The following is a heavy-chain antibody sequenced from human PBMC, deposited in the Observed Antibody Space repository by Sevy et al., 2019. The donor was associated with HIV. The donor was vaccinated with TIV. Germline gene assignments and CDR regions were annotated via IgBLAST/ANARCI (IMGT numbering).Heavy chain of an antibody. CDR2: ISWNSGSI. CDR1: GFTFDDYA. V-gene: IGHV3-9*01. CDR3: AKDSYYYDSSGYAGNYYYGMDF. J-gene: IGHJ6*02. D-gene: IGHD3-22*01. Sequence: GGSLRLSCAASGFTFDDYAMHWVRQAPGKGLEWVSGISWNSGSIGYADSVKGRFTISRDNAKNSLYLQMNSLRAEDTALYYCAKDSYYYDSSGYAGNYYYGMDFWGQGTTVTVSS.